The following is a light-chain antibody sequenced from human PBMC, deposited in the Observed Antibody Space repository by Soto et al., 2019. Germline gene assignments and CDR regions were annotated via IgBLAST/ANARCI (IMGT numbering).Light chain of an antibody. Sequence: EIVLTQSPGTLSLSSGERATLSCRASQSVSSSYLAWYQQKPGQSPRLLIYGASSRATGIPDRFSGSGSGTDFTLTISRLEPEDFAVYYCQQRSNWPPTFGQGTRLEIK. CDR1: QSVSSSY. V-gene: IGKV3D-20*02. CDR3: QQRSNWPPT. J-gene: IGKJ5*01. CDR2: GAS.